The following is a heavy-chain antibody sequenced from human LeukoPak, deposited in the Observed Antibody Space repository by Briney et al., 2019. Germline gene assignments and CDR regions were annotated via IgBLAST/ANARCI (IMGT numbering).Heavy chain of an antibody. CDR3: ARAIRYQLLSDY. Sequence: ASVKVSCKPSGYTFSTHDINWLRQAAGQGLEWMGWMNPNSANTGFAQKFQGRAAITRDTSTATAYLELSGLTSEDTAVYYCARAIRYQLLSDYWGQGTLVTVSS. D-gene: IGHD2-2*01. CDR1: GYTFSTHD. J-gene: IGHJ4*02. V-gene: IGHV1-8*02. CDR2: MNPNSANT.